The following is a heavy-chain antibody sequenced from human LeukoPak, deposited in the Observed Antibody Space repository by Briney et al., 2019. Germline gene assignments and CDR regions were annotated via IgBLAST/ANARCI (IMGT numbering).Heavy chain of an antibody. D-gene: IGHD6-6*01. CDR3: ARARAARREWYYYYMDV. CDR1: GYTFTSYG. J-gene: IGHJ6*03. V-gene: IGHV1-69*05. CDR2: IIPIFGTA. Sequence: PGASVKVSCKASGYTFTSYGISWVRQAPGQGLEWMGRIIPIFGTANYAQKFQGRVTITTDESTSTAYMELSSLRSEDTAVYYCARARAARREWYYYYMDVWGKGTTVTVSS.